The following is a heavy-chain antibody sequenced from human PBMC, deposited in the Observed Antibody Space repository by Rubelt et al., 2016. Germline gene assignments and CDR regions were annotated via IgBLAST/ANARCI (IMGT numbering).Heavy chain of an antibody. Sequence: QVQLVQSGAEVKKPGSSVKVSCKASGGTFSSYAISWVRQAPGQGLEGMGWINAYNCNTNYVQRLQGRVTMTTDTSTSTAYMELRSLRSDDTAVYYCARDVIYGDYVLSFDYWGQGTLVTVSS. CDR1: GGTFSSYA. CDR3: ARDVIYGDYVLSFDY. D-gene: IGHD4-17*01. V-gene: IGHV1-18*01. CDR2: INAYNCNT. J-gene: IGHJ4*02.